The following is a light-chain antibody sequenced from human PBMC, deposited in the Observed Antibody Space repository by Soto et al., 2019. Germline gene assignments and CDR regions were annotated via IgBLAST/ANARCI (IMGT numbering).Light chain of an antibody. V-gene: IGKV1-27*01. CDR2: GAS. CDR1: QGISNY. Sequence: DIQMTQSPSSLSASVGDRVTITCRASQGISNYLAWYQQKPGKVPELLIYGASTLQPGVQSRFTGSGSGTDFALIISSLQPEDIATYYCQNYYSAPRTFGQGTKVELK. J-gene: IGKJ1*01. CDR3: QNYYSAPRT.